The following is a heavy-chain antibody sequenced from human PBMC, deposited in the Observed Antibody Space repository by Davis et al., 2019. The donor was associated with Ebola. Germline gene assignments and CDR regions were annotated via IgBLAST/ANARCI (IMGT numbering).Heavy chain of an antibody. CDR2: INPHNGNT. V-gene: IGHV1-18*04. Sequence: AASVKVSCKTSGYTFTNYGITWVRQAPGQGLEWMGWINPHNGNTNYAQKLQGRVTMTTDTSTNTAYMELRSLRSDDTAVYYCARGGGRYCTNGVCYGLWFDPWGQGTLVTVSS. CDR1: GYTFTNYG. D-gene: IGHD2-8*01. J-gene: IGHJ5*02. CDR3: ARGGGRYCTNGVCYGLWFDP.